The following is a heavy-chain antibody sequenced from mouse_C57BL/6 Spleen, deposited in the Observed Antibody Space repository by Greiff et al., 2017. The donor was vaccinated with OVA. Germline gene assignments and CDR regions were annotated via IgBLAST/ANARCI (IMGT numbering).Heavy chain of an antibody. J-gene: IGHJ1*03. CDR2: IHPNRGST. V-gene: IGHV1-64*01. CDR3: APLTTVVATDFDV. Sequence: VQLQQPGAELVKPGASVKLSCKASGYTFTSYWMHWVKQRPGQGLEWIGMIHPNRGSTNYNEKFKSKATLTVDKSSSTAYMQLSSLTSEDSAVYYCAPLTTVVATDFDVWGTGTTVTVSS. D-gene: IGHD1-1*01. CDR1: GYTFTSYW.